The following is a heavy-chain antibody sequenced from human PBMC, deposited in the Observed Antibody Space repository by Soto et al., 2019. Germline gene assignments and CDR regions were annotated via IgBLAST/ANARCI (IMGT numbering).Heavy chain of an antibody. CDR1: GFTFDDYA. D-gene: IGHD4-17*01. Sequence: DVQLVESGGGLVQPGRSLRLSCAASGFTFDDYAMHWVRQAPGKGLEWVSGISWNSGSIGYADSVKGRFTISRDNAKNSLYLQMNSLRAEDTALYYCAKGGVYGDYVDYWGQGTLVTVSS. V-gene: IGHV3-9*01. CDR2: ISWNSGSI. CDR3: AKGGVYGDYVDY. J-gene: IGHJ4*02.